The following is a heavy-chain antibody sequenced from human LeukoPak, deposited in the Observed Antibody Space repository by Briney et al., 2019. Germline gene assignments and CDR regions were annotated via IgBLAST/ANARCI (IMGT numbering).Heavy chain of an antibody. V-gene: IGHV3-30-3*01. Sequence: GGSLRLSCAASGFTFSSYAMHWVRQAPGKGLEWVAVISYDGSNKYYADSVKGRFTISRDNSKNTLYLQMNSLRAEDTAVYYCARGLRYSSSWSSGWFDPWGQGTLVTVSS. CDR3: ARGLRYSSSWSSGWFDP. J-gene: IGHJ5*02. D-gene: IGHD6-13*01. CDR2: ISYDGSNK. CDR1: GFTFSSYA.